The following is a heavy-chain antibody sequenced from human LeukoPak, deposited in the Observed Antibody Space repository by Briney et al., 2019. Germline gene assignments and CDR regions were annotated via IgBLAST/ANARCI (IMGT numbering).Heavy chain of an antibody. CDR3: AKVGFDYYGSGRIHYFDY. CDR2: ISGSGGST. J-gene: IGHJ4*02. V-gene: IGHV3-23*01. Sequence: GGSLRLSCAASGFTFSSYAMSWVRQAPGKGLEWVSAISGSGGSTYYADSVKGRFTISRDNSKNTLYLQMNSLRAEDTAVYYCAKVGFDYYGSGRIHYFDYWGQGTLVTVSS. D-gene: IGHD3-10*01. CDR1: GFTFSSYA.